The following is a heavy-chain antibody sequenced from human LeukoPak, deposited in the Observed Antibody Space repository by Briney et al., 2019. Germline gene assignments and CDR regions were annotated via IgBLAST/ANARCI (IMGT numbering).Heavy chain of an antibody. Sequence: SETLSLTCTVSGGSISSSSYYWGWIRQSPGKGLEWIGSIYYSGSTYYNPSLKSRVTISVDTSKNQFSLKLSSVTAADTAVYYCARDAASLRFLEWLPFDYWGQGTLVTVSS. V-gene: IGHV4-39*02. J-gene: IGHJ4*02. CDR3: ARDAASLRFLEWLPFDY. CDR1: GGSISSSSYY. D-gene: IGHD3-3*01. CDR2: IYYSGST.